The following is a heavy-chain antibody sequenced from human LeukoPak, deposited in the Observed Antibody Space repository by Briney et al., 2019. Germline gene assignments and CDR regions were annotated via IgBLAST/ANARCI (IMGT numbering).Heavy chain of an antibody. J-gene: IGHJ4*02. D-gene: IGHD2-2*01. Sequence: GGSLRLSCAASGFTFSSYWMSWVRQAPGKGLEWVANIKQDGSEKYYVDSVKGRFTISRDNAKNSLYLQMNSLRAEDTAVYYCAKGYCSSTSCRLDYWGQGTLVTVSS. CDR3: AKGYCSSTSCRLDY. V-gene: IGHV3-7*05. CDR2: IKQDGSEK. CDR1: GFTFSSYW.